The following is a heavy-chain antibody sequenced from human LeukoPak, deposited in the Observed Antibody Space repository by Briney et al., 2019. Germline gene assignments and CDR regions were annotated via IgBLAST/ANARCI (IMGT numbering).Heavy chain of an antibody. J-gene: IGHJ6*03. CDR1: GCHFTTYW. V-gene: IGHV5-51*01. Sequence: GGSLQISCKGAGCHFTTYWIDWVRQLPGKGLEWMGIIYPGDSDTRYSPSFQGQVTISAEKSINTTFLQWSSLKASDPAKYYCARQRDGSRARNYYYMDVWGKGTTVTVSS. CDR3: ARQRDGSRARNYYYMDV. CDR2: IYPGDSDT. D-gene: IGHD5-24*01.